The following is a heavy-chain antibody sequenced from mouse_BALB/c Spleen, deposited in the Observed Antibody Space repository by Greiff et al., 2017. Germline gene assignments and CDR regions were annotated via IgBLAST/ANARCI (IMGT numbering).Heavy chain of an antibody. Sequence: QGQLKESGAELVRPGSSVKISCKASGYAFSSYWMNWVKQRPGQGLEWIGQIYPGDGDTNYNGKFKGKATLTADKSSSTAYMQLSSLTSEDSAVYFCARGGTGTGAMDYWGQGTSVTVSS. CDR1: GYAFSSYW. J-gene: IGHJ4*01. CDR3: ARGGTGTGAMDY. CDR2: IYPGDGDT. V-gene: IGHV1-80*01. D-gene: IGHD4-1*01.